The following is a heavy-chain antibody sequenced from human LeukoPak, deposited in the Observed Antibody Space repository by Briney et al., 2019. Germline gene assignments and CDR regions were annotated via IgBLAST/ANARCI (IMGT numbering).Heavy chain of an antibody. CDR1: GYTFTSYG. CDR3: ARVTGYCSGGSCYLTPLFDY. Sequence: GASVKVSCKASGYTFTSYGISWVRQAPGQGLELMGWISAYNGNTNYAQKLQGRVTMTTDTSTSTAYMELRSLRSDDTAVYYCARVTGYCSGGSCYLTPLFDYWGQGTLVTVSS. D-gene: IGHD2-15*01. J-gene: IGHJ4*02. CDR2: ISAYNGNT. V-gene: IGHV1-18*01.